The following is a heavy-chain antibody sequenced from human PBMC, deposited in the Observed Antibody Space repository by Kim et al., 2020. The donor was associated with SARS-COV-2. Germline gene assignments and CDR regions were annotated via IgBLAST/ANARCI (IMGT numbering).Heavy chain of an antibody. CDR1: GFTFSSYS. CDR2: ISSSSSYI. V-gene: IGHV3-21*01. J-gene: IGHJ6*02. Sequence: GGSLRLSCAASGFTFSSYSMNWVRQAPGKGLEWVSSISSSSSYIYYADSVKGRLTISRDNAKNSLYLQMNSLRAEDTAVYYCARDGYGDYFLYYGMDVWGQGTTVTVSS. D-gene: IGHD4-17*01. CDR3: ARDGYGDYFLYYGMDV.